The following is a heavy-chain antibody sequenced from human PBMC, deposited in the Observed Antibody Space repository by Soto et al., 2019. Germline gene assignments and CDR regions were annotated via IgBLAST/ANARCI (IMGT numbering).Heavy chain of an antibody. D-gene: IGHD4-17*01. Sequence: GASVKVSCKASGYTFTSYGISWVRQAPGQGLGWMGWMSAYNGNTNYAQKFQGRVTMTRNTSISTAYMELSSLRSEDTVVYYCARGASDYGDLNFDYWGQGTLVTVSS. CDR3: ARGASDYGDLNFDY. V-gene: IGHV1-18*01. CDR1: GYTFTSYG. J-gene: IGHJ4*02. CDR2: MSAYNGNT.